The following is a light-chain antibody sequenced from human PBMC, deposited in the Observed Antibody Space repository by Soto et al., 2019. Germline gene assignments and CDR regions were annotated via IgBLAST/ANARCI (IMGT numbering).Light chain of an antibody. CDR2: SDN. V-gene: IGLV1-44*01. J-gene: IGLJ2*01. Sequence: QSVLTQPPSASGTPGQRVTISCSGSSSNMGTNTVNWYQQLPRAAPKLLIYSDNQRPSGVPDRYSGSKSGTSASLAITGLQSEDEADYYCAAWDGSLHHILFGGGTKLTVL. CDR3: AAWDGSLHHIL. CDR1: SSNMGTNT.